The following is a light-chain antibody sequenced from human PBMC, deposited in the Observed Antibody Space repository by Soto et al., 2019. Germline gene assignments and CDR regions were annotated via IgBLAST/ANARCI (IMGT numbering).Light chain of an antibody. CDR1: NVGSKG. V-gene: IGLV3-21*02. CDR3: QVWDSSSVHPGV. Sequence: SYELTQPPSVSVAPGQTARITCAEKNVGSKGVHWYQQKPGQAPMLVVYDDKYRPSGIPERFSGSKSGNTATLTISRVEAGDEADYYCQVWDSSSVHPGVFGTGTQLTVL. CDR2: DDK. J-gene: IGLJ1*01.